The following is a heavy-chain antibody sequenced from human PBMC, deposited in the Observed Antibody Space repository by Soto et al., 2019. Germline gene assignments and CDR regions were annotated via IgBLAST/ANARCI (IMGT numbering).Heavy chain of an antibody. Sequence: SGGSLRLSCAASGFTFSSYAMSWVRQAPGKGLEWVSAISGSGGSTYYADSVKGRFTISRDNSKNTLYLQMNSLRAEDMAVYYCAKAVWFGEPHDYWGQGTLVTVSS. J-gene: IGHJ4*02. CDR2: ISGSGGST. D-gene: IGHD3-10*01. CDR3: AKAVWFGEPHDY. V-gene: IGHV3-23*01. CDR1: GFTFSSYA.